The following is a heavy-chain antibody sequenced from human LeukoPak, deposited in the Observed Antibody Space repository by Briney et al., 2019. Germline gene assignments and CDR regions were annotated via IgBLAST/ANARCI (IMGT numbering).Heavy chain of an antibody. CDR1: GFTFSGYS. D-gene: IGHD2-15*01. CDR3: AKAGRQYYFDY. Sequence: GGSLRLSCAASGFTFSGYSMNWVRQAPGKGLVWVSYISGRSSSIYHADSVKGRFTIPRDNAENSLYPQMNSLRAEDTAVYYCAKAGRQYYFDYWGQGALVTVSS. CDR2: ISGRSSSI. V-gene: IGHV3-48*01. J-gene: IGHJ4*02.